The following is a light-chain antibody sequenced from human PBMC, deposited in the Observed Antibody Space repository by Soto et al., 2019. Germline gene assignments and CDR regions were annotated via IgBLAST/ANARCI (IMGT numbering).Light chain of an antibody. J-gene: IGKJ5*01. Sequence: EIVLTQSPATLSLPPGERATLSCRASQSVSSDLAWYQQKPGQAPRLLIYDASNRATGIPARFSGSGSGTDFTLTISSLEPEDFAVYYCQQRRNWITFGQGTRLEIK. CDR2: DAS. CDR3: QQRRNWIT. V-gene: IGKV3-11*01. CDR1: QSVSSD.